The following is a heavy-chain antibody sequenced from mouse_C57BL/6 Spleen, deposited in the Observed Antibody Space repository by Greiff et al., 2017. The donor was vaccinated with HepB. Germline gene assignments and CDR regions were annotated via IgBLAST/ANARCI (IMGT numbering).Heavy chain of an antibody. J-gene: IGHJ4*01. Sequence: QVQLQQPGAELVKPGASVKLSCKASGYTFTSYWMHWVKQRPGQGLEWIGMIHPNSGSTNYNEKFKSKATLTVDKSSSTAYMQLSSLTSEDSAVYYCANYDYEGVYAMDYWGQGTSVTVSS. D-gene: IGHD2-4*01. CDR3: ANYDYEGVYAMDY. CDR1: GYTFTSYW. V-gene: IGHV1-64*01. CDR2: IHPNSGST.